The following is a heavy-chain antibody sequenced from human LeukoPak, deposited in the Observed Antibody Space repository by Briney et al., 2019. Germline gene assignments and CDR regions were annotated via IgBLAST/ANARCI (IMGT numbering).Heavy chain of an antibody. CDR1: GGSMSGFL. CDR2: IYYSGSST. Sequence: SETLSLICTVSGGSMSGFLWIWIRHPPGGELEWIGSIYYSGSSTKYNPPLKSRVTISVDTSKSQFSLTLNSATAADTAVYYCARTSRHFYGSGTNLTPWPAGMDVWGQGTTVTVSS. V-gene: IGHV4-59*01. J-gene: IGHJ6*02. CDR3: ARTSRHFYGSGTNLTPWPAGMDV. D-gene: IGHD3-10*01.